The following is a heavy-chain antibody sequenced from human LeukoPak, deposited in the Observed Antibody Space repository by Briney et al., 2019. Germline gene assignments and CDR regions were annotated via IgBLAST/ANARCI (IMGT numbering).Heavy chain of an antibody. CDR1: GFTFSSYS. CDR3: ARGGIVVVVAATDDAFDI. D-gene: IGHD2-15*01. Sequence: GGSLRLSCAASGFTFSSYSMNWVRQAPGKGLEWVSSISSSSSYIYYADSVKGRFTISRDNAKNSLYLQMNSLRAEDTAVYYCARGGIVVVVAATDDAFDIWGQGTMVTVSS. J-gene: IGHJ3*02. CDR2: ISSSSSYI. V-gene: IGHV3-21*01.